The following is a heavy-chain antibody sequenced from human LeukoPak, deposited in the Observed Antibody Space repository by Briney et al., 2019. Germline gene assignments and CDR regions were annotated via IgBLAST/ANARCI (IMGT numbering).Heavy chain of an antibody. CDR2: IYYSGST. CDR3: AKCITSAGTYWFDP. CDR1: GGSISSGGYY. Sequence: SETLSLTCTVSGGSISSGGYYWSWIRQHPGKGLEWIGYIYYSGSTYYNPSLKSRVTISVDTSKNQFSLKLSSVTAADTAVYYCAKCITSAGTYWFDPWGQGTLVTVSS. D-gene: IGHD6-13*01. V-gene: IGHV4-31*03. J-gene: IGHJ5*02.